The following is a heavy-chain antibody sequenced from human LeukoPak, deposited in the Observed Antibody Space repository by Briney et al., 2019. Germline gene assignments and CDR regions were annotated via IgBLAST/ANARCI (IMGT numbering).Heavy chain of an antibody. J-gene: IGHJ3*02. D-gene: IGHD5-24*01. Sequence: GGSLRLSCAASGFTFSSYAMSWVRQAPGKGLEWVSTSSGSCGSTYYADSVKGRLTISRDNSKNTLYLQMNSLRAEDTAVYYCAKDLEMATPLEGDAFDIWGQGTMVTVSS. CDR1: GFTFSSYA. CDR2: SSGSCGST. CDR3: AKDLEMATPLEGDAFDI. V-gene: IGHV3-23*01.